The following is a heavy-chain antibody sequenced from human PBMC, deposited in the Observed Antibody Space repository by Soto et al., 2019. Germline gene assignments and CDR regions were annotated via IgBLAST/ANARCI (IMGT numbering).Heavy chain of an antibody. CDR3: ARHISIFRYYYCAMDV. D-gene: IGHD3-3*02. CDR1: GYTFTDYW. V-gene: IGHV5-51*01. CDR2: IYPGDSDT. J-gene: IGHJ6*02. Sequence: GESLKISCKGSGYTFTDYWIGWVRQLPGKGLEWMGIIYPGDSDTRYSPSFQGHVTITVDKSTSTAYLQWNTLKASDTAMYYCARHISIFRYYYCAMDVWGQGTTVTVSS.